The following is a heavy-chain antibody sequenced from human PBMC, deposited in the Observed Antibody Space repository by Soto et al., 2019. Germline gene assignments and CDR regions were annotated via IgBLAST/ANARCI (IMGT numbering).Heavy chain of an antibody. CDR1: GGSVTSHG. CDR3: ARVSSGYPAYYFDY. CDR2: IYYSGST. D-gene: IGHD3-22*01. Sequence: SSETLSLTCSFSGGSVTSHGWSWLRPPPGKGLEWIGYIYYSGSTNYNPSLKSRVTISVDTSKNQFSLKLSSVTAADTAVYYCARVSSGYPAYYFDYWGQGTLVTVSS. J-gene: IGHJ4*02. V-gene: IGHV4-59*02.